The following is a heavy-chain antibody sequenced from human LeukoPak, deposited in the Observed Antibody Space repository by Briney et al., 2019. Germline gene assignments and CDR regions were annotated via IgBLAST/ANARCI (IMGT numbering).Heavy chain of an antibody. Sequence: SLRLSCTASGFTFVDYAMTWVRQAPGKGLEWVGFIRSKAYGGTTEYAASVKGRFTISRDDSKSIAYLQMNSLKTEDTAVYYCTRDRRSGSTGWYYFDYWGQGTLVTVSS. V-gene: IGHV3-49*04. CDR1: GFTFVDYA. CDR2: IRSKAYGGTT. J-gene: IGHJ4*02. CDR3: TRDRRSGSTGWYYFDY. D-gene: IGHD6-19*01.